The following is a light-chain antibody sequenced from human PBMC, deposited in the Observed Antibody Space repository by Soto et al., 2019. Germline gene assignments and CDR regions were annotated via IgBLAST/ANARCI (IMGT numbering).Light chain of an antibody. CDR3: QQYKNYSST. CDR2: KAS. V-gene: IGKV1-5*03. CDR1: QNINRW. Sequence: DIPMAQSPSTLSASVGDRVTITCRASQNINRWLAWYQQRPGKAPNLLIYKASSLESGVPSRFSGSGSGTEFTLTINSLHPDDLATYHCQQYKNYSSTFGQGTKVEIK. J-gene: IGKJ1*01.